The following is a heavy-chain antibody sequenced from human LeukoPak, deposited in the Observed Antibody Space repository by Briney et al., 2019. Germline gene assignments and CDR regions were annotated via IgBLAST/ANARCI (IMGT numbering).Heavy chain of an antibody. Sequence: PGGSLRLSCAASGFTFDDYAMHWVRQAPGKGLEWVSGISWNSGSIGYADSVKGRFTISRDNAKNSLYLQMNSLRAEDTALYYCAKDGIAVAGRFIDYWGQGTLVTVSS. D-gene: IGHD6-19*01. CDR1: GFTFDDYA. V-gene: IGHV3-9*01. CDR2: ISWNSGSI. CDR3: AKDGIAVAGRFIDY. J-gene: IGHJ4*02.